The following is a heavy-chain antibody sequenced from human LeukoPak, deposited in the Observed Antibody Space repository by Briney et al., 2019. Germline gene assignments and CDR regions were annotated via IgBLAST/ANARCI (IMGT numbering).Heavy chain of an antibody. J-gene: IGHJ4*02. CDR2: INHSGST. CDR1: GGSISSTGYY. V-gene: IGHV4-39*07. CDR3: ARSMGTSLVRY. D-gene: IGHD2-2*01. Sequence: SETLSLTCTVSGGSISSTGYYWGWIRQPPGKGLEWIGEINHSGSTNYNPSLKSRVTISVDTSKNQFSLKLSSVTAADTAVYYCARSMGTSLVRYWGQGTLVTVSS.